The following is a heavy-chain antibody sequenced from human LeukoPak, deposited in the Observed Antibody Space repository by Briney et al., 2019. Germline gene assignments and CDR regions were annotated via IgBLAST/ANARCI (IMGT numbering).Heavy chain of an antibody. J-gene: IGHJ4*02. Sequence: ASVTVSFTASGYTFTVYYMHMVRQAPGQGLEWMGWINPNSGGTNYAQKFQGRVTITRDTAISTAYMELSRLRSDDTAVYYCARSKVYPNDYWGQGTLVTVSS. CDR3: ARSKVYPNDY. CDR1: GYTFTVYY. V-gene: IGHV1-2*02. CDR2: INPNSGGT. D-gene: IGHD1-14*01.